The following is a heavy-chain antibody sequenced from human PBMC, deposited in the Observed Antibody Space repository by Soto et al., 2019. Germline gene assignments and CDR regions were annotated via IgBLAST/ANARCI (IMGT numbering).Heavy chain of an antibody. J-gene: IGHJ6*04. CDR2: INHSGST. CDR1: GGSFSGYY. V-gene: IGHV4-34*01. D-gene: IGHD3-9*01. Sequence: PSETLSLTCAVYGGSFSGYYWSWIRQPPGKGLEWIGEINHSGSTNYNPSLKSRVTISVDTSKNQFSLKLSSVTAADTAVYYCSGGRKYYGEMMTGSYGMDVWGKGTTVTVSS. CDR3: SGGRKYYGEMMTGSYGMDV.